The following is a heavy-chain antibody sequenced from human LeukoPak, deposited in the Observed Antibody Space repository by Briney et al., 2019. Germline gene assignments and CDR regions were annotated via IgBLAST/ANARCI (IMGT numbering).Heavy chain of an antibody. V-gene: IGHV3-64*01. Sequence: GGSLRLSCAASGFTFSKYAMFWVRQAPGKGLEFVSAISSHGSSTYYANSLKGRFNISRDNSKNTLYLQMRSLRPEDTAVYYCARGLRGDYVSYFDYWGQGTLVTVSS. J-gene: IGHJ4*02. CDR2: ISSHGSST. CDR1: GFTFSKYA. D-gene: IGHD3-16*01. CDR3: ARGLRGDYVSYFDY.